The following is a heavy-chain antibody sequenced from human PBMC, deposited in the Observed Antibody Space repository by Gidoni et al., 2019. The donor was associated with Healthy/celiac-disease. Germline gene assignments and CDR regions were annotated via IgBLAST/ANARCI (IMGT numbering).Heavy chain of an antibody. CDR1: GGSISSSSYY. Sequence: QLQLQESGPGLVKPSETLSLTCTVSGGSISSSSYYWGWIRQPPGKGLEWIGSIYYSGSTYYNPSLKSRVTISVDTSKNQFSLKLSSVTAADTAVYYCARQIVGAIRGITDAFDIWGQGTMVTVSS. D-gene: IGHD1-26*01. CDR3: ARQIVGAIRGITDAFDI. CDR2: IYYSGST. J-gene: IGHJ3*02. V-gene: IGHV4-39*01.